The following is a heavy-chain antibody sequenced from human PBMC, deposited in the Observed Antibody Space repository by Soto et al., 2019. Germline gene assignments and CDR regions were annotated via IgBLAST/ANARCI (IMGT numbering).Heavy chain of an antibody. D-gene: IGHD6-6*01. CDR3: ARSSIEPRVFMYPFDS. CDR1: GDSITSSSHY. V-gene: IGHV4-39*01. CDR2: IYYDGNT. Sequence: QLQLQESGPGLVKPSETLSLTCTVSGDSITSSSHYWGWIRQPPGKGLECIANIYYDGNTYYNPSLKSRVALSLDTSKTQFSLRLNSVTAADTAVYYCARSSIEPRVFMYPFDSWGQGTLVTVSS. J-gene: IGHJ4*02.